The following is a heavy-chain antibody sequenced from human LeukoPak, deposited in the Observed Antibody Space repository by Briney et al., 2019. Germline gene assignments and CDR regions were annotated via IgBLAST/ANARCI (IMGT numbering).Heavy chain of an antibody. Sequence: GGSLRLSCAASGFTFSSYAMSWVRQAPGKGLEWVSAIIGSGGSTYYADSVKGRFTISRDNSKNTLYLQMNSLRAEDTAVYYCAKEPPYYYDSSGYSPFGYWGQGTLVTVSS. CDR2: IIGSGGST. CDR1: GFTFSSYA. D-gene: IGHD3-22*01. V-gene: IGHV3-23*01. CDR3: AKEPPYYYDSSGYSPFGY. J-gene: IGHJ4*02.